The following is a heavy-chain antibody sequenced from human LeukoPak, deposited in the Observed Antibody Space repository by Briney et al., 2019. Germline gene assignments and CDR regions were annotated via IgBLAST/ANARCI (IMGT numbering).Heavy chain of an antibody. CDR1: GGSISSSNW. D-gene: IGHD6-13*01. J-gene: IGHJ4*02. CDR3: ASGLYSSSWHPYLDY. CDR2: IYHSGST. Sequence: PSETLSLTCAVSGGSISSSNWWSWVRQPPGKGLEWIGEIYHSGSTNYNPSLKSRVTISVDKSKNQFSLKLSSVTAADTAVYYCASGLYSSSWHPYLDYWGQGTLVTVSS. V-gene: IGHV4-4*02.